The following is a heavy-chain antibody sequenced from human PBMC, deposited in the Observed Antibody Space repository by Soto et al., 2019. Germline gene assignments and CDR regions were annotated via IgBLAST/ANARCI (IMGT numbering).Heavy chain of an antibody. V-gene: IGHV4-39*01. Sequence: QLQLQESGPGLVKPSETLSLTCTVSNGSISSSNYYWAWIRQPPGKGLEWSGSIYYSGTTYYKPSLKSRLPISVDTSKNQFSLRLTSVPAADTAVYYCARRDFYGGNFDLWGRGTLVTVSS. CDR1: NGSISSSNYY. D-gene: IGHD3-16*01. CDR3: ARRDFYGGNFDL. CDR2: IYYSGTT. J-gene: IGHJ2*01.